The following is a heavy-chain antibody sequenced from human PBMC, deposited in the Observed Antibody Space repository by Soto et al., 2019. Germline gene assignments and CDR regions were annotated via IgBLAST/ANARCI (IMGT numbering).Heavy chain of an antibody. CDR1: GFTFSSYA. Sequence: GGSLRLSCAASGFTFSSYAMSWVRQAPGKGLEWVSAISGSGGSTYYADSVKGRFTISRDNSKNTLYLQMNSLRAEDTAVYYCAKDFLYYDFWSGYPQYFDYWGQGTLVTVSS. D-gene: IGHD3-3*01. V-gene: IGHV3-23*01. CDR2: ISGSGGST. CDR3: AKDFLYYDFWSGYPQYFDY. J-gene: IGHJ4*02.